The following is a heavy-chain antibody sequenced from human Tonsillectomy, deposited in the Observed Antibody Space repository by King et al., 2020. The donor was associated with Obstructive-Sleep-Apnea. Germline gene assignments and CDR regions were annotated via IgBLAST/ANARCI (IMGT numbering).Heavy chain of an antibody. J-gene: IGHJ4*02. Sequence: LQLQESGPGLVKPSETLSLTCIVSTGSINSSGYYWGWIRQPPGKGLEWIGSIYYSGSTYYSPAPKRRVAMSVDTSKNQLSLKLNSVTAADTAVYYCARTVAWVLLIDYWGQGTLVTVSS. V-gene: IGHV4-39*07. D-gene: IGHD2-15*01. CDR3: ARTVAWVLLIDY. CDR2: IYYSGST. CDR1: TGSINSSGYY.